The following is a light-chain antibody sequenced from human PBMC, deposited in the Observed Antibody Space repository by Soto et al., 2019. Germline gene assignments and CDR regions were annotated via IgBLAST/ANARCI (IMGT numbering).Light chain of an antibody. J-gene: IGLJ1*01. V-gene: IGLV1-40*01. Sequence: QSVLTQPASVSGSPGQSITISNIGAGYDVHWYQQLPGTAPKLLIYANGNRPSGVPGRFSGSKSGTSASLAITGLQAEDEADYYCQSYDRSLTGYVLGTGTKVTVL. CDR2: ANG. CDR3: QSYDRSLTGYV. CDR1: NIGAGYD.